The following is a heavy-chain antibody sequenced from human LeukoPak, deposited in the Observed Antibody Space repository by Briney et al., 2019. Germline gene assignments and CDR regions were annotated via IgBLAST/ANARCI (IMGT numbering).Heavy chain of an antibody. J-gene: IGHJ4*02. CDR3: TSDGAGGWSQEY. Sequence: PGGSLRLSCAASGFTVISNYISWVRQAPGKGLEWVSVLYSGGSTYYADSVKGRFIISEDNSKNTVYLQMNRMRVEDTAVYYCTSDGAGGWSQEYWGQGTLVTVS. D-gene: IGHD6-19*01. V-gene: IGHV3-66*01. CDR2: LYSGGST. CDR1: GFTVISNY.